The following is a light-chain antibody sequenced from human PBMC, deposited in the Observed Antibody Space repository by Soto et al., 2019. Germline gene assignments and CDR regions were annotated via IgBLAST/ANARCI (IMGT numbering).Light chain of an antibody. CDR2: DVS. V-gene: IGKV1-5*01. Sequence: DIQMTQSPSTLSASVGDRVTITCRASQSISSWLAWYQQKPGKAPQLLIYDVSNLQPGVASRFSGSGSGTDFTFTISTLQPEDIGTFYCQQYDKQPVTFGGGTKVDIK. J-gene: IGKJ4*01. CDR3: QQYDKQPVT. CDR1: QSISSW.